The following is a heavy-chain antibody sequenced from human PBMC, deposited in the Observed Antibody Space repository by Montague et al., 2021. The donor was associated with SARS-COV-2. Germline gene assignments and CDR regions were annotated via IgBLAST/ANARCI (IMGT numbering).Heavy chain of an antibody. CDR1: GGSITSYY. Sequence: SETLSLTCVVSGGSITSYYWSWIRQPPGKGLEWIAYVHNSGTTSYNPSLNSRVLISVDPSKNQFSLRLTSVTAADTAVYYCVRGGGDSSCWIDEFEVWGRGTMVTVSS. V-gene: IGHV4-59*01. J-gene: IGHJ3*01. D-gene: IGHD6-6*01. CDR2: VHNSGTT. CDR3: VRGGGDSSCWIDEFEV.